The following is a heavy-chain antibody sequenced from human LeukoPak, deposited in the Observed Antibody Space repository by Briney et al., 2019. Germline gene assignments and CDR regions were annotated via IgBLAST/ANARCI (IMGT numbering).Heavy chain of an antibody. CDR3: ARPHIGGSDLTDFDY. J-gene: IGHJ4*02. D-gene: IGHD1-26*01. Sequence: SETLSLTCTVSGGSVSSDSYFWGWIRQPPGQGLEWIGSIYYSGSTYYNPSLKSRVTISVDTSKNQFSLKLSSVTAADTAVYYCARPHIGGSDLTDFDYWGQGTLVTVSS. CDR1: GGSVSSDSYF. CDR2: IYYSGST. V-gene: IGHV4-39*01.